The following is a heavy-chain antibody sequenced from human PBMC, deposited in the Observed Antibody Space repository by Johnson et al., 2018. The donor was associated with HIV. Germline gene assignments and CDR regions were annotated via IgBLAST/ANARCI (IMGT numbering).Heavy chain of an antibody. D-gene: IGHD2-8*01. Sequence: QAPGKGLEWVSAISGSGGSTYYADSVKGRFTISRDNSKNTLYLQMNSLRAEDTAVYYCARDLYCTRGPRNPGLDAFDIWGQGTMVTVSS. CDR2: ISGSGGST. V-gene: IGHV3-23*01. J-gene: IGHJ3*02. CDR3: ARDLYCTRGPRNPGLDAFDI.